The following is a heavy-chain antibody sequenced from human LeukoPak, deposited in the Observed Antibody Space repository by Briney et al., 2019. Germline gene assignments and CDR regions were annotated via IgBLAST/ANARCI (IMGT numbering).Heavy chain of an antibody. Sequence: PGGSLRLSCAASGFTFSSYGMHWVRQAPGKGLEWVAVIWYGGSNKYYADSVKGRFTISRDNSKNTLYLQMNSLRAEDTAVYYCAKDRSGFVVVPENAFDIWGQGTMVTVSS. J-gene: IGHJ3*02. CDR2: IWYGGSNK. CDR1: GFTFSSYG. V-gene: IGHV3-30*02. CDR3: AKDRSGFVVVPENAFDI. D-gene: IGHD2-2*01.